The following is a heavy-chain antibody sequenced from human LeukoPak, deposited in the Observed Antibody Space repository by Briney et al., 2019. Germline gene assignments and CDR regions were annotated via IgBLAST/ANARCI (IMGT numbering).Heavy chain of an antibody. J-gene: IGHJ4*02. V-gene: IGHV3-48*01. CDR3: ARDDTASDY. CDR1: RFTFSSHS. CDR2: ISSSGSAI. D-gene: IGHD5-18*01. Sequence: GGSLRLSCAASRFTFSSHSMNWVRQAPGKGLEWVSYISSSGSAIYYADSVKGRFTISRDDAKNSLYLQMNSLRAEDTAVYYCARDDTASDYWGQGTLVTVSS.